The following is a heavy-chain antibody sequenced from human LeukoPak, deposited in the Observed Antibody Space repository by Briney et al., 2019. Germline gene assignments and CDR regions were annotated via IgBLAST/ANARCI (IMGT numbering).Heavy chain of an antibody. CDR2: INPSGDST. D-gene: IGHD4-17*01. J-gene: IGHJ5*02. Sequence: GASVKVSCKASGYSFSSYYMHWVRQAPGQGLEWMGIINPSGDSTTYAQKFQGRVTMTRDTSTRTVYMELSSLRSDDTAVYYCAREKDYGNNWFDLWGQGTLVTVSS. CDR3: AREKDYGNNWFDL. V-gene: IGHV1-46*01. CDR1: GYSFSSYY.